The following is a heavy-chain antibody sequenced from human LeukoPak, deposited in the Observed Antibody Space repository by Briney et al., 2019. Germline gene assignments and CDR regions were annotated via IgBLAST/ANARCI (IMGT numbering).Heavy chain of an antibody. CDR3: ARDYSSSNYYYYYMDV. CDR1: GGSLSSYY. D-gene: IGHD6-6*01. Sequence: SETLSLTSPGSGGSLSSYYLSWIRQPPGEGLEWIGYIYNSGSTNYNPSLERRFTISVDTSKNQVSLKLSSVTAADTAVYYCARDYSSSNYYYYYMDVWGKGTTVTVSS. J-gene: IGHJ6*03. V-gene: IGHV4-59*01. CDR2: IYNSGST.